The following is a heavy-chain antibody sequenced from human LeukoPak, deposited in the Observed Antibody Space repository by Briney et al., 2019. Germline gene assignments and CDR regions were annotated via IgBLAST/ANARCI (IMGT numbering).Heavy chain of an antibody. V-gene: IGHV1-2*02. D-gene: IGHD3-9*01. J-gene: IGHJ4*02. CDR2: INPNSGGT. CDR1: GYTFTGYY. Sequence: GASVKVSCKASGYTFTGYYMHWVRQAPGQGLEWMGWINPNSGGTNYAQKFQGRVTMTRDTSISTAYMELSRLRSDDTAVYYCARGDYDILTGYYGYYGYWGQGTLVTVSS. CDR3: ARGDYDILTGYYGYYGY.